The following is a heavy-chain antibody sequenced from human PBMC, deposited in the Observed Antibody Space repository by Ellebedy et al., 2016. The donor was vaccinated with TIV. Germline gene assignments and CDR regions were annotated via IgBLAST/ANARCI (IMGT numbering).Heavy chain of an antibody. V-gene: IGHV3-30*03. J-gene: IGHJ4*02. CDR1: GFTFSSYS. CDR3: AIRGRY. Sequence: GESLKISCAASGFTFSSYSMHWVRQAPGKGLEWVAALSYDGSNEYYGDSVKGRFTISRDSSKKTLYLQMNSLRAEDTAVYYCAIRGRYWGQGTLVTVSS. D-gene: IGHD3-10*01. CDR2: LSYDGSNE.